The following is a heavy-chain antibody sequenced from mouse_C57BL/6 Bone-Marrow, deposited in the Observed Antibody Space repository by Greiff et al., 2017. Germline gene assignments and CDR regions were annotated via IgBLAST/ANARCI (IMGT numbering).Heavy chain of an antibody. D-gene: IGHD2-2*01. CDR3: ARGGLRRKAWFAY. CDR2: ISRGSSTI. J-gene: IGHJ3*01. CDR1: GFTFSDYG. V-gene: IGHV5-17*01. Sequence: EVQGVESGGGLVKPGGSLKLSCAASGFTFSDYGMHWVRQAPEKGLEWVAYISRGSSTIYYADTVKGRFTISRDNAKNTLFLQMTRLRSEDTAVYYGARGGLRRKAWFAYWGQGTLVTVSA.